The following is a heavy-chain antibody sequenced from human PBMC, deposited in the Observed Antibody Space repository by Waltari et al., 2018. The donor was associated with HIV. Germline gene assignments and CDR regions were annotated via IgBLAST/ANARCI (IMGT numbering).Heavy chain of an antibody. J-gene: IGHJ4*02. CDR1: GYPLSDLS. CDR3: VTLYNESPLYSDF. CDR2: FDPKNGNP. V-gene: IGHV1-24*01. Sequence: QLIQSTSELKRPGASVTLSCKVSGYPLSDLSMQWVRQGRGQRLEWMGGFDPKNGNPVYSQGSWGRVSLAEDTSEDTAFLELNRLTSDDTAVYYCVTLYNESPLYSDFWGQGTLVTV. D-gene: IGHD3-10*01.